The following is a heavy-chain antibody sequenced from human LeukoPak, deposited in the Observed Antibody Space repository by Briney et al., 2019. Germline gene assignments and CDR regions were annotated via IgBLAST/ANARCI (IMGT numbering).Heavy chain of an antibody. CDR3: VRDGGVSGYDLLDY. CDR2: ISSSSSYI. J-gene: IGHJ4*02. Sequence: GGSLRLSCAASGFTFSSYSMNWVRQAPGKGLEWVSSISSSSSYIYYADSVKGRFTISRDNVKNSLSLQMNSLRAEDTAVYYCVRDGGVSGYDLLDYWGQGTLVTVSS. CDR1: GFTFSSYS. D-gene: IGHD5-12*01. V-gene: IGHV3-21*01.